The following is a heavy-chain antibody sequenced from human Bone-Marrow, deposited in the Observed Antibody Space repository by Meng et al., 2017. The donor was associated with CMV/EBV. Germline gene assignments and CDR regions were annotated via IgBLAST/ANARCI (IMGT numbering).Heavy chain of an antibody. CDR2: IRYDGRNK. J-gene: IGHJ4*02. Sequence: GGPLRLSCAASGFTFSSYGMHWVRQAPGKGLEWVAFIRYDGRNKYYADSVKGRFTISRDNSTNTLYLQMNSLRAEDTAVYYFAKVTRVITIFGVSADYWGPGALVTCYS. D-gene: IGHD3-3*01. CDR1: GFTFSSYG. CDR3: AKVTRVITIFGVSADY. V-gene: IGHV3-30*02.